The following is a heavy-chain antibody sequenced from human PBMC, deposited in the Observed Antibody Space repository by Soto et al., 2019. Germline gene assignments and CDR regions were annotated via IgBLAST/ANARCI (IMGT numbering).Heavy chain of an antibody. CDR2: INHSGST. J-gene: IGHJ5*02. CDR3: ARVHWVMREMWFDP. D-gene: IGHD3-16*01. CDR1: GGSFSGYY. V-gene: IGHV4-34*01. Sequence: PSETLSLTCAVYGGSFSGYYWTWIRQPPGTGLEWIGEINHSGSTNYNLSLKSRVTISVDTSKNQFSLKLTSVTAADTAVYYCARVHWVMREMWFDPWGQGTLVTVSS.